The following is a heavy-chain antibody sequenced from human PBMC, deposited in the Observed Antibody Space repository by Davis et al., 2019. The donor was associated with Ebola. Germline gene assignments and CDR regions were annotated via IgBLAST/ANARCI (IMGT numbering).Heavy chain of an antibody. Sequence: GGSLRLSCAASGFIFSSYAMSWVRQAPGKGLKWFSVIVVIGGGTYYADSVKGRFTISRDNSKNTLYLQMNSLRAEDTAVYYCAKGARGAHIVVVIAYDYWGQGTLVTVSS. CDR3: AKGARGAHIVVVIAYDY. CDR1: GFIFSSYA. CDR2: IVVIGGGT. V-gene: IGHV3-23*01. D-gene: IGHD2-21*01. J-gene: IGHJ4*02.